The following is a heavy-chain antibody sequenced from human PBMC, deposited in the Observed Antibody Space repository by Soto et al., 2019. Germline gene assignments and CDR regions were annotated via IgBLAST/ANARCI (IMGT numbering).Heavy chain of an antibody. CDR3: ARDDDYAMDY. CDR2: ISYDGSKK. J-gene: IGHJ4*01. CDR1: GFPFSSYA. Sequence: QVQLVESGGGVVQPGRSLRLSCAASGFPFSSYAMQWVRQAPGKGLECVAVISYDGSKKYYADSVKGRFTISSDNSKSTLYLQMNSLTAEDTAVYYSARDDDYAMDYWGRATLVTVSS. V-gene: IGHV3-30-3*01. D-gene: IGHD4-17*01.